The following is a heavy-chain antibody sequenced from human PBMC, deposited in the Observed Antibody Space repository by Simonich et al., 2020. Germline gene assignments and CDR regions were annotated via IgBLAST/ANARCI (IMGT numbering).Heavy chain of an antibody. Sequence: QLQLQESGPGLVKPSETLSLTCTVSGGSISSSSYYWGWIRQPPGKGLEWIGRIYYSGGTYYNPSLKGRVTISVDTSKNQFSLKLSSVTAADTAVYYCARHAGFAFDIWGQGTMVTVSS. CDR1: GGSISSSSYY. D-gene: IGHD6-13*01. J-gene: IGHJ3*02. V-gene: IGHV4-39*01. CDR3: ARHAGFAFDI. CDR2: IYYSGGT.